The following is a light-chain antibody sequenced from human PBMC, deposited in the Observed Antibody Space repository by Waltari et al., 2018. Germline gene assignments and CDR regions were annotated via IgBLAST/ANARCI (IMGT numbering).Light chain of an antibody. J-gene: IGLJ2*01. CDR2: EVT. CDR3: SSYTSTSTVL. V-gene: IGLV2-14*01. CDR1: SSDVGEYNY. Sequence: QSALTQPASLSGSHGQSIIISCTETSSDVGEYNYVSWYQQHPGKAPKLMIYEVTNRPSAVSNRFYGSKSGNTASLTISGLQAEDEADYYCSSYTSTSTVLFGGGTKLTVL.